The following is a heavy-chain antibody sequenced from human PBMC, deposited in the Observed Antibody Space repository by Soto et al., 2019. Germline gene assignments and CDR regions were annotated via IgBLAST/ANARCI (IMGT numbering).Heavy chain of an antibody. CDR3: ATTQSSATFKTYYYDMHV. J-gene: IGHJ6*02. CDR1: GHSFTSYW. V-gene: IGHV5-51*01. D-gene: IGHD3-10*01. Sequence: GESLKISCKDSGHSFTSYWIVWVRQMPGKGLEWMGTIYPDDSETRCSPSFQGQVTISADKSINTAYLQWSSLKASDTAIYYCATTQSSATFKTYYYDMHVWGQGTTVTVSS. CDR2: IYPDDSET.